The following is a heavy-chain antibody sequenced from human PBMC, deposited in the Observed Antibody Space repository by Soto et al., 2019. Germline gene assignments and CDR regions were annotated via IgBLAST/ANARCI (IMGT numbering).Heavy chain of an antibody. CDR2: ISGSGRTT. J-gene: IGHJ6*03. V-gene: IGHV3-23*01. CDR1: EFTFGSYA. CDR3: AKFRGPSYSYYSMDV. Sequence: EVQLLESGGGLVQPGGSLRLSCAASEFTFGSYAMNWLRQAPGRGLECVSFISGSGRTTYYADSVKGRFTVSRDNSKNTLYLQMNSLRAEDTALYYCAKFRGPSYSYYSMDVWGKGTTVTVSS. D-gene: IGHD3-16*01.